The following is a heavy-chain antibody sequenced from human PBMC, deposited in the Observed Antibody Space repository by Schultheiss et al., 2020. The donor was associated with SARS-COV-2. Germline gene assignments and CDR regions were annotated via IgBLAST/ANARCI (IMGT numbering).Heavy chain of an antibody. CDR2: IKDSGRTT. CDR1: GGPFNNYY. V-gene: IGHV4-34*01. Sequence: SETLSLTCAVYGGPFNNYYWTWIRQPPTKGVEWIGEIKDSGRTTNYNPSLKSRVTISVDTSKNQFSLRLTSVTAADTAVYYCARQKYDFLDYWGRGALVTVSS. CDR3: ARQKYDFLDY. J-gene: IGHJ4*02. D-gene: IGHD2/OR15-2a*01.